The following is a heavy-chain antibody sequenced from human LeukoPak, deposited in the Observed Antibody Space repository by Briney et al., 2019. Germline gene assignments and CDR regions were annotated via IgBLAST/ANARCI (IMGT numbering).Heavy chain of an antibody. CDR2: MFYNVST. CDR3: AVGWELLTR. CDR1: GGSISSYY. Sequence: SETLSLTCTVFGGSISSYYWNWIRQSPGKGVEWIAYMFYNVSTNYSPSLKSRVTISVDTSKNQFSLKLSSVTAADTAVYYCAVGWELLTRWGQGTLVTVSS. J-gene: IGHJ4*02. D-gene: IGHD1-26*01. V-gene: IGHV4-59*08.